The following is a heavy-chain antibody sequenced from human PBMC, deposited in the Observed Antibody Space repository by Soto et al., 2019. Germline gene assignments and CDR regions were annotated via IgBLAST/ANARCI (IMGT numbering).Heavy chain of an antibody. CDR3: ERHRKQQLELGDFEY. Sequence: SETLSLTCSVSGGSISSSSYYWGWIRQPPGKGLEWIGSIYYSGSTYYNPSLKSRVTISVDTSKNQFSLKLSSVTAADTAVYYCERHRKQQLELGDFEYWGQGTLVTVSS. CDR2: IYYSGST. D-gene: IGHD6-13*01. V-gene: IGHV4-39*01. CDR1: GGSISSSSYY. J-gene: IGHJ4*02.